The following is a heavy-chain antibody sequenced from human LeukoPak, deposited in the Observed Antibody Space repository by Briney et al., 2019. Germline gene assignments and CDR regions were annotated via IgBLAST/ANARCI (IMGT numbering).Heavy chain of an antibody. Sequence: AWSLRISSAASGVTFSSYAMSWVGQAPAKVLDLVSAISGSGGSTYYADSVKGRFTISRDNSKNTLYLQMNSLRAEDTAVYYCAKDKTGTAGGAFDIWGQGTMVTVSS. J-gene: IGHJ3*02. CDR1: GVTFSSYA. CDR3: AKDKTGTAGGAFDI. D-gene: IGHD1-7*01. V-gene: IGHV3-23*01. CDR2: ISGSGGST.